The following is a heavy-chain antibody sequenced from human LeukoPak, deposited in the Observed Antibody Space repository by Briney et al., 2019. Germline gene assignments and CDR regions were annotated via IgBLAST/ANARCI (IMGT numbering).Heavy chain of an antibody. CDR2: IYHRDSDT. J-gene: IGHJ5*02. CDR3: ARHSIAAWYPWFDL. CDR1: GYIYTSYW. V-gene: IGHV5-51*01. D-gene: IGHD6-6*01. Sequence: GESLMLPWKGSGYIYTSYWFLWVRQLPANSLERMGIIYHRDSDTKYSPSFQHQFTISADKSISTAYLQWSSLKASDTAMYYCARHSIAAWYPWFDLWGQGTLVTVSS.